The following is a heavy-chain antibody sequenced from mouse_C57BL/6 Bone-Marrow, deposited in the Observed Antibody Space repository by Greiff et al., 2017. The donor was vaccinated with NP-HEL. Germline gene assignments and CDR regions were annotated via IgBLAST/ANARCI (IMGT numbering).Heavy chain of an antibody. CDR1: GYTFTSYG. CDR3: ARTTVVAEAY. Sequence: QVQLQQSGAELARPGASVKLSCKASGYTFTSYGISWVKQGTGQGLEWIGEIYPRSCNTYYNEKFKGKATLTADKSSSTAYMELRSLTSEDAAVYFCARTTVVAEAYGGQGTRVTVSA. J-gene: IGHJ3*01. V-gene: IGHV1-81*01. CDR2: IYPRSCNT. D-gene: IGHD1-1*01.